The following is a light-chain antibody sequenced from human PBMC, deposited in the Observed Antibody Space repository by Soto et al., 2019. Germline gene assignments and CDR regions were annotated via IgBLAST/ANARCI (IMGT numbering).Light chain of an antibody. V-gene: IGKV3-15*01. CDR3: QQYHKWPIT. J-gene: IGKJ5*01. Sequence: MTQSPSTLSGSVGERATLSCRASQSVSSNLAWYQQKPGQAPRLLIYGASTRATGIPARFSGSGSGTELTLTISSLQSEDFAVYYCQQYHKWPITFGQGTRLENK. CDR2: GAS. CDR1: QSVSSN.